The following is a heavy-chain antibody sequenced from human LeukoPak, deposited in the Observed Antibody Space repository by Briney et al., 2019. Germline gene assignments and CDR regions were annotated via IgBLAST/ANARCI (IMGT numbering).Heavy chain of an antibody. J-gene: IGHJ5*02. CDR2: ISGSGGCT. Sequence: PGGSLRLSCAASGFTFSSYAMSWVRQAPGKGLEWVSAISGSGGCTYYADSVKGRFTISRDNSKNTLYLQMNSLRADDTAVYYCAKEGYYGSGNWFDPWGQGTLVTVSS. CDR3: AKEGYYGSGNWFDP. V-gene: IGHV3-23*01. CDR1: GFTFSSYA. D-gene: IGHD3-10*01.